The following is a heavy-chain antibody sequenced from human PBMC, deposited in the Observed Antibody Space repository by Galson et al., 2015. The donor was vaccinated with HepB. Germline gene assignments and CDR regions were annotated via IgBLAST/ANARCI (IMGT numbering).Heavy chain of an antibody. D-gene: IGHD2-2*03. CDR2: ISSSSSYI. CDR3: ARDGYCSSTSCTLWNSAYYYYYYYMDV. J-gene: IGHJ6*03. CDR1: GFTFSSYS. V-gene: IGHV3-21*01. Sequence: SLRLSCAASGFTFSSYSMNWVRQAPGKGLEWVSSISSSSSYIYYADSVKGRFTISRDNAKNSLYLQMNSLRAEDTAVYYCARDGYCSSTSCTLWNSAYYYYYYYMDVWGKGTTVTVSS.